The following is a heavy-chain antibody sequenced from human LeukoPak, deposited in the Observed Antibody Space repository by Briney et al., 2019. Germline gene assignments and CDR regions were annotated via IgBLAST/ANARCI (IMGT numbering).Heavy chain of an antibody. Sequence: PGRSLRLSCAASGFTFSSYGMHWVRQAPGKGLEWVAVISYDGSNKYYADSVKGRFTISRDNSKNTLYLQMNSLRAEDTAVYYCARDPGDYVYYYYYGMDVWGKGTTVTVSS. J-gene: IGHJ6*04. CDR1: GFTFSSYG. CDR3: ARDPGDYVYYYYYGMDV. V-gene: IGHV3-30*03. D-gene: IGHD4-17*01. CDR2: ISYDGSNK.